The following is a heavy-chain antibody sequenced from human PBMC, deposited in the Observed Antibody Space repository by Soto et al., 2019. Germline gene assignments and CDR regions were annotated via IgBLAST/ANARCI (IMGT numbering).Heavy chain of an antibody. V-gene: IGHV3-9*01. Sequence: QLVESGGGVVQPGGSLRLSCAASGFTFEDYSMHWVRQVPGKGLEWVSGISWNISAIGYAGAVKGRFTISRNNAKNSLYLQMDSLRDEVTAVYYCAKGFSRYFDSWGQGVLVTVS. CDR1: GFTFEDYS. D-gene: IGHD2-2*01. CDR2: ISWNISAI. CDR3: AKGFSRYFDS. J-gene: IGHJ4*02.